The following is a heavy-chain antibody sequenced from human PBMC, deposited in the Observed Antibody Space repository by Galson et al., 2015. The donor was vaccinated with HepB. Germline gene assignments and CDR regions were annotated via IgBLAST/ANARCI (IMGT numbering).Heavy chain of an antibody. V-gene: IGHV3-66*01. CDR3: ARAELAYSSGWFADY. J-gene: IGHJ4*02. CDR1: GFTVSTNH. Sequence: SLRLSCAASGFTVSTNHMTWVRQAPGKGLEWVSIIYSSYTTYYADSVKGRFTISRDNSKSTLYLRMNSLRADDTAVYYCARAELAYSSGWFADYWGQGTLVTVSS. D-gene: IGHD6-19*01. CDR2: IYSSYTT.